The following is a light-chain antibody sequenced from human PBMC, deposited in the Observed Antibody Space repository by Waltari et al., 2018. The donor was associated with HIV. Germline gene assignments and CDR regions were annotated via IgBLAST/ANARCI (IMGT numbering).Light chain of an antibody. J-gene: IGLJ3*02. Sequence: QSVLTQPTSVSGVPGQRVTISCTGSSSNIGAGYFVHWYQQLPGTAPTLLLYSDINRPSGVPDRFSGTQSGNSASLAITGLQAEDAADYYCQSYDRSLSASVFGGGTKLTVL. CDR1: SSNIGAGYF. CDR3: QSYDRSLSASV. CDR2: SDI. V-gene: IGLV1-40*01.